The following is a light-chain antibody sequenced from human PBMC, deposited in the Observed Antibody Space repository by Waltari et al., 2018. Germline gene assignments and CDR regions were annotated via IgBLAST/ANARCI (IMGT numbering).Light chain of an antibody. CDR3: QQRSNWPPVYT. J-gene: IGKJ2*01. CDR2: DAS. Sequence: LSAGERATLACRASQSVSSYLAWYQQKPGQAPRLLIYDASNRATGIPARFSGSGSGTDFTLTISSLEPEDFAVYYCQQRSNWPPVYTFGQGTKLEIK. CDR1: QSVSSY. V-gene: IGKV3-11*01.